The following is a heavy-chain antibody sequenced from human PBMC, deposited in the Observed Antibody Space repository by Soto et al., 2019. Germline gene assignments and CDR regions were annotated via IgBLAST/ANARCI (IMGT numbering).Heavy chain of an antibody. CDR2: IKSKTDGGTT. CDR1: GFTFSNAW. J-gene: IGHJ3*02. CDR3: TTNPDQWFGELLSLLPDDAFDI. V-gene: IGHV3-15*01. Sequence: EVQLVESGGGLVKPGGSLRLSCAASGFTFSNAWMSWVRQAPGKGLEWVGRIKSKTDGGTTDYAAPVKGRFTISRDDSKNTLYLQMNSLKPEDTAVYYCTTNPDQWFGELLSLLPDDAFDIWGQGTMVTVSS. D-gene: IGHD3-10*01.